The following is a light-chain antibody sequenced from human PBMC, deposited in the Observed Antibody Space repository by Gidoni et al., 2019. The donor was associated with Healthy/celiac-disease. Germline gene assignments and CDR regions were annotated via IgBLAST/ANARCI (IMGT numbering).Light chain of an antibody. Sequence: DLVMTQSPSSLSASVGDRVTITCQASQVISNYLNWYQQKPGKAPKLLIYDASNLETGVPSRFSGSGSGTDFTFTISSLQPEDIATYYCQQYDNLPLTFXGXTKVEIK. V-gene: IGKV1-33*01. CDR2: DAS. J-gene: IGKJ4*01. CDR1: QVISNY. CDR3: QQYDNLPLT.